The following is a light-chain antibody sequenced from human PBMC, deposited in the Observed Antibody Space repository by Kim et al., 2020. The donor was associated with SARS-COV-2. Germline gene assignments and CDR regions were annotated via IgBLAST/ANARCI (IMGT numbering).Light chain of an antibody. Sequence: GQSITISVTVTSSDVGYYNYVSCYQQHPAKAPKLIIYDVSERASGASNRFSVSQSGNTASLTISGLRAEDEADYYCNSHTTSSTYVFGSGTKVTVL. CDR2: DVS. CDR3: NSHTTSSTYV. V-gene: IGLV2-14*03. J-gene: IGLJ1*01. CDR1: SSDVGYYNY.